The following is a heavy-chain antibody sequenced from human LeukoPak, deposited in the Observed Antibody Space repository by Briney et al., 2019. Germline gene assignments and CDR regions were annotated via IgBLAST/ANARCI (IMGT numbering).Heavy chain of an antibody. CDR1: GGSISSYY. V-gene: IGHV4-4*07. CDR3: ARAPTGRDFWRNYYMDV. D-gene: IGHD3-3*01. CDR2: IYTSGST. Sequence: SETLSLTCTVSGGSISSYYWSWLRQPAGKGLEWIGRIYTSGSTNYNPSLKSRVTMSVDTSKNQFSLKLSSVTAADTAVYYCARAPTGRDFWRNYYMDVWGKGTTVTVSS. J-gene: IGHJ6*03.